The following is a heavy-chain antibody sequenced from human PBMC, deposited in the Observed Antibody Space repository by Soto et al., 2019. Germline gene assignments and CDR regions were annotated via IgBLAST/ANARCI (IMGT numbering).Heavy chain of an antibody. V-gene: IGHV3-9*01. D-gene: IGHD3-16*01. J-gene: IGHJ6*02. CDR2: ISWDSGRI. Sequence: EMQLVESGGGSVQPGRSLRLSCAASGFTFDDYAMYWVRQGPGKGLEWVSGISWDSGRIGYADSVKGRFTISRDNAKTSLYLQMNSLRPEDTALYYCAKARLWGGDGYNSYNYIAMDVWGQGTTVTVSS. CDR3: AKARLWGGDGYNSYNYIAMDV. CDR1: GFTFDDYA.